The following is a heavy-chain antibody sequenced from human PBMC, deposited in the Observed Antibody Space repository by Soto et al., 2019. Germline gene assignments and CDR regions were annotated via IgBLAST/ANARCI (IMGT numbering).Heavy chain of an antibody. V-gene: IGHV4-39*01. Sequence: SETLSLTCTVSGGSISSSSYYWGWIRQPPGKGLEWIGSIYYSGSTYYNPSLKSRVTISVDTSKNQFSLKLSSVTAADTAVYYCARHEDYWGPDAFDIWGQGTMVTVSS. CDR1: GGSISSSSYY. CDR2: IYYSGST. D-gene: IGHD7-27*01. J-gene: IGHJ3*02. CDR3: ARHEDYWGPDAFDI.